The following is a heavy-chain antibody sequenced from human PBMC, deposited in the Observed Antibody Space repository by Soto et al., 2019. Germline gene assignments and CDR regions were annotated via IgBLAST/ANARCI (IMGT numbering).Heavy chain of an antibody. Sequence: SETLSLTCTVSGGSISSYYWSWIRQPPGKGLEWIGYIYYSGSTNYNPSLKSRVTISVDTSKNQFSLKLSSVTAADTAVYYCARDHPHSYGVYYFDYWGQGTPVTSPQ. CDR2: IYYSGST. V-gene: IGHV4-59*01. CDR3: ARDHPHSYGVYYFDY. CDR1: GGSISSYY. J-gene: IGHJ4*02. D-gene: IGHD5-18*01.